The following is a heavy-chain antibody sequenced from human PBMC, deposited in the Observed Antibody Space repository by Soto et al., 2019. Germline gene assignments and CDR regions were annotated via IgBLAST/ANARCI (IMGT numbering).Heavy chain of an antibody. Sequence: SVKVSCKASGGTFSWSSIDWLRQAPGQGPEWMGGIIPMSGRPNYAQRFQGRVTFTADKSTNTVYMEVNSLTNEDTAVYYCARRGRESANWFDPWGQGTLVTVSS. CDR3: ARRGRESANWFDP. CDR1: GGTFSWSS. V-gene: IGHV1-69*06. CDR2: IIPMSGRP. J-gene: IGHJ5*02.